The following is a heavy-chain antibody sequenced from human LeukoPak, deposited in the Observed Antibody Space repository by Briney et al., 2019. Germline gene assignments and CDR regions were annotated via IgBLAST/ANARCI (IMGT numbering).Heavy chain of an antibody. J-gene: IGHJ4*02. D-gene: IGHD5-24*01. V-gene: IGHV7-4-1*02. CDR2: INTNTGNP. CDR1: GYTFTSYA. CDR3: ARGGKNRDGYRVADY. Sequence: ASVKVSCKASGYTFTSYAMNWVRQAPGQGLEWVGWINTNTGNPTYAHGFTGRFVFSLDTSVSTAYLQISSLKAEDTAVYYCARGGKNRDGYRVADYWGQGTLVTVSS.